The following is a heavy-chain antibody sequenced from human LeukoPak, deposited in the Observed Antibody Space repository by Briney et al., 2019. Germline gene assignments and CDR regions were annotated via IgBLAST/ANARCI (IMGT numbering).Heavy chain of an antibody. CDR1: GFTFSSYW. V-gene: IGHV3-74*01. Sequence: PGGSLRLSCAASGFTFSSYWMHWVRQARGKGLVWVSRISTDGFSTIYADSVKGRFTISRDNAKNTLYLQMSSLRAEDTAVYYCGTVFDHWGPGILVTVSS. J-gene: IGHJ4*02. CDR2: ISTDGFST. CDR3: GTVFDH.